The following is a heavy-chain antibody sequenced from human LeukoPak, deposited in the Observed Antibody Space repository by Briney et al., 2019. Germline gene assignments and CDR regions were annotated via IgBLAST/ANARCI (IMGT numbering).Heavy chain of an antibody. Sequence: ASVKVSCKASGYPFTTYGLSWVRQAPGQGLEWMGQISGNDGDTTYAQEFQGRVTMTTDTVTTTAYMELTSLTSDDTAVYYCARDVPDFWSGFDHRGQGTLVTVSP. D-gene: IGHD3-3*01. V-gene: IGHV1-18*01. CDR1: GYPFTTYG. J-gene: IGHJ4*02. CDR2: ISGNDGDT. CDR3: ARDVPDFWSGFDH.